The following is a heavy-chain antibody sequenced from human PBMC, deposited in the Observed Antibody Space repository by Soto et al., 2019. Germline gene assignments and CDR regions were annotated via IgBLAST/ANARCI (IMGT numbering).Heavy chain of an antibody. CDR2: ISYSGST. Sequence: SETLSLTCTVSGGSITSAYWSWIRQPPGKGLECIGYISYSGSTNYNPSLKSRVTMSVDTSRNQFSLDLSSVTAADTAVYYCARSKGTTTPSIFGYWGQGTLVTVS. D-gene: IGHD1-26*01. CDR3: ARSKGTTTPSIFGY. V-gene: IGHV4-59*01. CDR1: GGSITSAY. J-gene: IGHJ4*02.